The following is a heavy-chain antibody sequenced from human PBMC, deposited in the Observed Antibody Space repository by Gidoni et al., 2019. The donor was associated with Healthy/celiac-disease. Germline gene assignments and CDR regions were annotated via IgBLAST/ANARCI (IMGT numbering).Heavy chain of an antibody. CDR2: IYYSGST. CDR1: GGSISSSSYY. Sequence: HLQLQESGPGLVMPSETLSLTCTVAGGSISSSSYYWSWIRQPPGKWLEWIGSIYYSGSTYYNPTLKSRVTISVDTSQNQFSLKLSSLTAADTAVYYCASPCSGGSCYSSFDYWGQGTLVTVSS. D-gene: IGHD2-15*01. CDR3: ASPCSGGSCYSSFDY. J-gene: IGHJ4*02. V-gene: IGHV4-39*01.